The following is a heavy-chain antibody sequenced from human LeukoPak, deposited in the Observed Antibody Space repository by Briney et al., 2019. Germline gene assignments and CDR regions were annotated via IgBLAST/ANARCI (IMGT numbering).Heavy chain of an antibody. Sequence: GGSLRLSCVASGFTFGSYSMNWVRQAPGKGLEWVSYITGAGSTMYYADSVKGRFTISRDNAKNSLYLQMNSLRAEDTAVYYCARVRDAYSYFHYWGQGTLVTVSS. CDR3: ARVRDAYSYFHY. D-gene: IGHD1-26*01. CDR2: ITGAGSTM. V-gene: IGHV3-48*01. CDR1: GFTFGSYS. J-gene: IGHJ4*02.